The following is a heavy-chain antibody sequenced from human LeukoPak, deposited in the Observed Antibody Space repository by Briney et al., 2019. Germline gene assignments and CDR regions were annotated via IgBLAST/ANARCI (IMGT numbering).Heavy chain of an antibody. CDR2: ISSSSTYI. V-gene: IGHV3-21*01. CDR3: ARVHHSSSWGTDDC. D-gene: IGHD6-13*01. J-gene: IGHJ4*02. CDR1: GFTFSSYS. Sequence: GGSLRLSCAASGFTFSSYSMIWVRQAPGKGLEWVSSISSSSTYIYYADSVKGRFTISRDNAKNSLYLHMNSLRAEDTAVYFCARVHHSSSWGTDDCWGQGTLVTVSS.